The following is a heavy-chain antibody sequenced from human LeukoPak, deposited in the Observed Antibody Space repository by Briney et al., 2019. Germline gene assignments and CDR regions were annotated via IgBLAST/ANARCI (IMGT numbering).Heavy chain of an antibody. D-gene: IGHD3-22*01. Sequence: SETLSLTCTVSGYSISSGYYWGWIRQPPGKGLEWIGYIYYSGSTNYNPSLKSRVTISVDTSKNQFSLKLSSVTAADTAVYYCARHTGRVLQVYYDSSKVGYFDLWGRGTLVTVSS. J-gene: IGHJ2*01. CDR2: IYYSGST. V-gene: IGHV4-38-2*02. CDR3: ARHTGRVLQVYYDSSKVGYFDL. CDR1: GYSISSGYY.